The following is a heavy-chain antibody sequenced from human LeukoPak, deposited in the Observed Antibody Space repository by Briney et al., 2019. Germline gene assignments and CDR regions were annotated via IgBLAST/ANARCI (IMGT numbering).Heavy chain of an antibody. CDR3: TRDIVWLQLQN. V-gene: IGHV3-7*01. Sequence: QPDGSLRLSCAASGFAFPGYWMVWVRQAPGKGLEWVASIGKDGSEKAYADSVKDRFTISRDNARNSLYLQMNSLGVEDTAVYYCTRDIVWLQLQNWGQGALVTVSS. J-gene: IGHJ4*02. D-gene: IGHD5-24*01. CDR2: IGKDGSEK. CDR1: GFAFPGYW.